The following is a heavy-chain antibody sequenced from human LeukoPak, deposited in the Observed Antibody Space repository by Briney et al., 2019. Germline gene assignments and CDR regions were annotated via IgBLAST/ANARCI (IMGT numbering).Heavy chain of an antibody. V-gene: IGHV1-18*01. CDR3: ARIDLGYCSSTSCVPYYYYYMDV. CDR2: ISAYNGNT. Sequence: ASVKVSCKASGYTFTRYGISWGRQAPGQGLEWMGWISAYNGNTNYAQKLQGRVTMTTDTSTSTAYMELRSLRSDDTAVYYCARIDLGYCSSTSCVPYYYYYMDVWGKGTTVTVSS. D-gene: IGHD2-2*01. J-gene: IGHJ6*03. CDR1: GYTFTRYG.